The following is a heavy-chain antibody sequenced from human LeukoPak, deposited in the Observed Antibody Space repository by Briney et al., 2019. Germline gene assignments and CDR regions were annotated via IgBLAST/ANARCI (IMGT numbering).Heavy chain of an antibody. CDR1: GFTFSSFW. J-gene: IGHJ3*01. CDR3: ARRRERGASDAFAF. CDR2: INSDGGST. D-gene: IGHD3-16*01. Sequence: GRSLRLSCAASGFTFSSFWMYWVRQAPGKGLVWVSRINSDGGSTTYADSVKGRFTISRDNAKNTVYLQMNSLRAEDTAVYYCARRRERGASDAFAFWGQGTMVTVSS. V-gene: IGHV3-74*01.